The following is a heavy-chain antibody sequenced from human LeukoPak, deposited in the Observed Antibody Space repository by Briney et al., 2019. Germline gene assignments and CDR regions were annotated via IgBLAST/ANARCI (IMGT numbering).Heavy chain of an antibody. Sequence: AGGSLRLSCAASGFTFSSYGMHWVRQAPGKGVEWVAVIWYDGSNKYYADSVKGRFTISRDNSKNTLYLQMNSLRAEDTAVYYCARAMIPAYYFHYWGQGTLVTVSS. J-gene: IGHJ4*02. V-gene: IGHV3-33*01. CDR2: IWYDGSNK. CDR1: GFTFSSYG. CDR3: ARAMIPAYYFHY. D-gene: IGHD3-22*01.